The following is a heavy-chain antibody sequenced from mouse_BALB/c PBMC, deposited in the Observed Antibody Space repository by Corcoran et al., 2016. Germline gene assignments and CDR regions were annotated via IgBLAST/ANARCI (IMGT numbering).Heavy chain of an antibody. CDR2: INTYTGEP. V-gene: IGHV9-3-1*01. CDR1: GYTFTNYG. J-gene: IGHJ4*01. Sequence: QIQLVQSEPEMKKPGETVEISCKASGYTFTNYGMNWVKQAPGKGLKWMGWINTYTGEPTYADDFKGRFAFSLETSASTAYLQINNLKNEDTATYFCAREPRAMDYWGQGTSVTVSS. CDR3: AREPRAMDY.